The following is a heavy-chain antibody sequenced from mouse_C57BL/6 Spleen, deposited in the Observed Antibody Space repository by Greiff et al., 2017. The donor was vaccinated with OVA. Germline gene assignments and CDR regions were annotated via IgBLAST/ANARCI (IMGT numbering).Heavy chain of an antibody. D-gene: IGHD1-1*01. CDR3: AIYGSSLYYAMDY. Sequence: VQLQQSGAELVRPGSSVKLSCKASGYTFTSYWMHWVKQRPIQGLEWIGNIDPSDSETHYNQKFKDKATLTVDKSSSTAYMQLSSLTSEDSAVYYCAIYGSSLYYAMDYWGQGTSVTVSS. J-gene: IGHJ4*01. V-gene: IGHV1-52*01. CDR2: IDPSDSET. CDR1: GYTFTSYW.